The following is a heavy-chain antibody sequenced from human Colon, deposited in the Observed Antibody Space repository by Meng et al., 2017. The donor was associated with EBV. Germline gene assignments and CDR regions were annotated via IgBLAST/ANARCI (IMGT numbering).Heavy chain of an antibody. J-gene: IGHJ5*02. V-gene: IGHV4-31*03. CDR3: ARASYGSGSPLGESWFDP. D-gene: IGHD3-10*01. Sequence: LQASGPELVKPSQTLSLPCTFSGGSISRGGYYWSWIRQHPGKGLEWIGCIHSSGSTYYNPSLRSRLTISVDTSKNQFSLKLSSVTAADTAVYYCARASYGSGSPLGESWFDPWGQGTLVTVSS. CDR1: GGSISRGGYY. CDR2: IHSSGST.